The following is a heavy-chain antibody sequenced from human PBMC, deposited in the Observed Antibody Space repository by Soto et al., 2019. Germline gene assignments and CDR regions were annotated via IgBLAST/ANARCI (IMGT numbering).Heavy chain of an antibody. Sequence: QVQLVQSGAEVKKPGSSVKVSCKVSGGTFSNYAIDWVRLDPGHGLEWMGGIVPIFGTTYYTQKFQGRATIIADDSTTTAYLEMSSLRSEDTAIHYCARVEAVAGLYNYHGLDVWGQGTAVTVSS. D-gene: IGHD6-19*01. CDR3: ARVEAVAGLYNYHGLDV. V-gene: IGHV1-69*12. J-gene: IGHJ6*02. CDR1: GGTFSNYA. CDR2: IVPIFGTT.